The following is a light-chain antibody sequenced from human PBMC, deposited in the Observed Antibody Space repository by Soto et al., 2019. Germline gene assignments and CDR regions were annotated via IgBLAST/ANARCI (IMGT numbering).Light chain of an antibody. CDR2: DAS. Sequence: EVVMTQSPATLSVAPGERATLSCRASQSVSNNLAWYQKKPGQAPRLLIYDASTRATVIPPRFSGSGSGTEFTLTISSLHSEDCAVYYCQQYNNWWTFGQGTKVEIK. CDR1: QSVSNN. V-gene: IGKV3-15*01. CDR3: QQYNNWWT. J-gene: IGKJ1*01.